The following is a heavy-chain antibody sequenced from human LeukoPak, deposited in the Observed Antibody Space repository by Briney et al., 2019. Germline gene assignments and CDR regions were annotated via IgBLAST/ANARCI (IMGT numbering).Heavy chain of an antibody. CDR3: ARATAYSSSWWTYYYYYMDV. Sequence: PETLSLTCAVSGGSISSSNWWSWVRQPPGKGLEWIGEIYHSGSTNYNPSLKSRVTISVDKSKNQFSLKLSSVTAADTAVYYCARATAYSSSWWTYYYYYMDVWGKGTTVTVSS. J-gene: IGHJ6*03. V-gene: IGHV4-4*03. D-gene: IGHD6-13*01. CDR2: IYHSGST. CDR1: GGSISSSNW.